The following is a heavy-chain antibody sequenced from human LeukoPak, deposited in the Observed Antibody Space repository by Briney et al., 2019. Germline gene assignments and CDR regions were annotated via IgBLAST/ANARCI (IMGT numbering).Heavy chain of an antibody. CDR3: AKEGGVAAPGYSSGNDY. J-gene: IGHJ4*02. Sequence: PGGSLRLSCAASGFTFSSYGMHWVRQAPGKGLEGVAVISYDGSNKYYADSVKGRFTTSRDNSKNTLYLQMNSLRAEDTAVYYCAKEGGVAAPGYSSGNDYWGQGTLVTVSS. CDR2: ISYDGSNK. CDR1: GFTFSSYG. V-gene: IGHV3-30*18. D-gene: IGHD6-19*01.